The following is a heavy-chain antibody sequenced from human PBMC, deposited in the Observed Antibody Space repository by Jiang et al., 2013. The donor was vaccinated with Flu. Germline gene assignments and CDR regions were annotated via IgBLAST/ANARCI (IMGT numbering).Heavy chain of an antibody. V-gene: IGHV2-70*11. CDR3: ARALAADYYDSSGTYDY. J-gene: IGHJ4*02. Sequence: LEWLARIDWDDDKYYSTSLKTRLTISKDTSKNQVVLTMTNMDPVDTATYYCARALAADYYDSSGTYDYWGQGTLVTVSS. CDR2: IDWDDDK. D-gene: IGHD3-22*01.